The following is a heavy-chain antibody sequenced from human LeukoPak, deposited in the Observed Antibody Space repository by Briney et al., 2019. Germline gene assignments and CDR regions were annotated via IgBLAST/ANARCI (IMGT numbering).Heavy chain of an antibody. CDR3: AKYIVVVSAAIKRGYFDY. CDR1: GFTFSSYA. V-gene: IGHV3-23*01. CDR2: ISGSGGST. D-gene: IGHD2-2*02. J-gene: IGHJ4*02. Sequence: GGSLRLSCAASGFTFSSYAMSWVRQAPGKGLEWVSAISGSGGSTYYADSVKGRFTISRDNSKNTLYLQMNSLRAEDTAVYYCAKYIVVVSAAIKRGYFDYWGQGTLVTVSS.